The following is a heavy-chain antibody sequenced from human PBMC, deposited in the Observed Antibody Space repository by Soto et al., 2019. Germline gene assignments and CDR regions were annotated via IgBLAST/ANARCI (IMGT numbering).Heavy chain of an antibody. J-gene: IGHJ4*02. Sequence: ASVKVSCKASGYTFTSYYMHWVRQAPGQGLEWMGIINPSGGSTSYAQKFQGRVTMTRDTSTSTVYMELSSLRSEDTAVYYCARDGRDAYYYDSSGYYYLDYWGQGTLVTVSS. CDR3: ARDGRDAYYYDSSGYYYLDY. CDR2: INPSGGST. D-gene: IGHD3-22*01. V-gene: IGHV1-46*01. CDR1: GYTFTSYY.